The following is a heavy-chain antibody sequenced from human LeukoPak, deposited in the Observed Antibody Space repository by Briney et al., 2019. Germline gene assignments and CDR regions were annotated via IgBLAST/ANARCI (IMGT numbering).Heavy chain of an antibody. CDR2: ISSNGGST. CDR3: VKTTYYYDSSGYGDY. CDR1: GFTFSSYA. J-gene: IGHJ4*02. V-gene: IGHV3-64D*06. Sequence: GGPLRLSCSASGFTFSSYAMHWVRQAPGKGLEYVSAISSNGGSTYYADSVKGRFTISRDNSKNTLYLQMSSLRAEDTAVYYCVKTTYYYDSSGYGDYWGQGTLSPSPQ. D-gene: IGHD3-22*01.